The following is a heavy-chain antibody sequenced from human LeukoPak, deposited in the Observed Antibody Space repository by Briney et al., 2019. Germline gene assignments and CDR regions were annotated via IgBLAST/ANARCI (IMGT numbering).Heavy chain of an antibody. CDR3: ARDLSRSYDTSGNVDY. CDR2: IYYSGTP. D-gene: IGHD3-22*01. Sequence: SETLSLTCTVSGGSINTAYYWGWIRQPPGKGPEWIGSIYYSGTPYYNPSLKSRVTMSIDTSKNHFSLKLSSVTAADTAVYYCARDLSRSYDTSGNVDYWGQGTLVTVSS. CDR1: GGSINTAYY. J-gene: IGHJ4*02. V-gene: IGHV4-39*02.